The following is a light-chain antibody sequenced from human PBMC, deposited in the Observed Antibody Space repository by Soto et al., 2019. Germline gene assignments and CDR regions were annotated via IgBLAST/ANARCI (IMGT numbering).Light chain of an antibody. CDR1: QSVSSY. Sequence: EIVLSHSPATLSLSPGERATLSCRASQSVSSYLAWFQQRPGQAPRLLIYDASNRATGIPARFSGSGSGTDFTLTISSLEPEDLAVYYCQQRSNWPTFGQGTKV. J-gene: IGKJ1*01. V-gene: IGKV3-11*01. CDR2: DAS. CDR3: QQRSNWPT.